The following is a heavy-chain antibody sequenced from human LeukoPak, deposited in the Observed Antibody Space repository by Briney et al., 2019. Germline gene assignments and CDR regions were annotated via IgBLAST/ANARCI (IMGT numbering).Heavy chain of an antibody. Sequence: PSETLSLTCTVSGGSISSYYWSWIRQPPGKGLEWIGYIYYSGSTNYNPSLKSRVTISVDTSMNQFSLKLSSVTAADTAVYYCARRTLGLRGNYYFDYWGQGTLVTVSS. J-gene: IGHJ4*02. D-gene: IGHD3-3*01. V-gene: IGHV4-59*08. CDR2: IYYSGST. CDR1: GGSISSYY. CDR3: ARRTLGLRGNYYFDY.